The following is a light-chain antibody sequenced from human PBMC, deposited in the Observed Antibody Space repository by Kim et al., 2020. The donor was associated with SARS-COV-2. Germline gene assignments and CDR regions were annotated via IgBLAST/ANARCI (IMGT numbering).Light chain of an antibody. CDR1: QSISRH. CDR3: QQSYITPFT. Sequence: DSVGDRVTITCRTTQSISRHVKWYKQKPGRDPKRLISAASTLQGGVPSRFSGSGSETDFTLTISSLQPEEFATYFCQQSYITPFTFGPGTKVDIK. V-gene: IGKV1-39*01. CDR2: AAS. J-gene: IGKJ3*01.